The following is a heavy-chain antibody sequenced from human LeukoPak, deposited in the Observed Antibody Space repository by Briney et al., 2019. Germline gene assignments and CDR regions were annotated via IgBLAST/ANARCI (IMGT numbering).Heavy chain of an antibody. D-gene: IGHD7-27*01. Sequence: QPGGSLRLSCAASGFTFSSYGMHWVRQAPGKGLEWVAVISYDGSNKYYADSVKGRFTISRDNSKNTLYLQMNSLRAEDTAVYYCASDPDWGSDYWGQGTLVTVSS. V-gene: IGHV3-33*08. J-gene: IGHJ4*02. CDR2: ISYDGSNK. CDR1: GFTFSSYG. CDR3: ASDPDWGSDY.